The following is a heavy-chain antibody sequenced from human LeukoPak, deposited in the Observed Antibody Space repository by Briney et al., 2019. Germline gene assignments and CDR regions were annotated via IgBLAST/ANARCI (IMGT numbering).Heavy chain of an antibody. V-gene: IGHV1-69*13. CDR2: IIPIFGTA. D-gene: IGHD3-10*01. CDR1: GGTFSSYA. CDR3: ARARPASEGPAVWFKLDAFDI. Sequence: SVKVSCKASGGTFSSYAISWVRQAPGQGLEWMGGIIPIFGTANYAQKLQGRVTITADESTSTAYMELSSLRSEDTAVYYCARARPASEGPAVWFKLDAFDIWGQGTMVTVSS. J-gene: IGHJ3*02.